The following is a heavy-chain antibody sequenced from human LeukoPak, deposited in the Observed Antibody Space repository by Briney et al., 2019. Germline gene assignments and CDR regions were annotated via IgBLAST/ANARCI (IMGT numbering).Heavy chain of an antibody. Sequence: GGSLRLSCAASGFTFSSYAMSWVRQAPGKGLEWVSAISGSGDSTYYGDSVKGRFTISRDNSKNTLYLQMNSLRAEDTAVYYCARDGGDILTGLTADYWGQGTLVTVSS. CDR3: ARDGGDILTGLTADY. D-gene: IGHD3-9*01. CDR2: ISGSGDST. CDR1: GFTFSSYA. J-gene: IGHJ4*02. V-gene: IGHV3-23*01.